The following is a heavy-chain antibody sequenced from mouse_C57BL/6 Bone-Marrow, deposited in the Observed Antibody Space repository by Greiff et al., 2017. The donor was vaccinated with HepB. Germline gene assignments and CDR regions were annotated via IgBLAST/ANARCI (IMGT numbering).Heavy chain of an antibody. CDR1: GYTFTSYW. D-gene: IGHD2-4*01. CDR3: AGGITTDFDY. J-gene: IGHJ2*01. Sequence: QVQLKQPGAELVKPGASVKLSCKASGYTFTSYWMQWVKQRPGQGLEWIGEIDPSDSYTNYNQKFKGKATLTVDTSSSTAYMQLSSLTSEDSAVYYCAGGITTDFDYGGQGTTLTVSS. V-gene: IGHV1-50*01. CDR2: IDPSDSYT.